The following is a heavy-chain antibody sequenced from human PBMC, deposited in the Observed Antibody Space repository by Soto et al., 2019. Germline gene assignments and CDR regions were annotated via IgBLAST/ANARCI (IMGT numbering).Heavy chain of an antibody. D-gene: IGHD1-1*01. CDR3: ARGLEDYYGMDV. CDR2: INPNSGGT. Sequence: GASVELPCKASGYTFTGYYMHWVRQAPGQGLEWMGWINPNSGGTNYAQKFQGRVAMTRDTSISTAYMELSRLRSDDTAVYYCARGLEDYYGMDVWGQGTTVTVSS. V-gene: IGHV1-2*02. CDR1: GYTFTGYY. J-gene: IGHJ6*02.